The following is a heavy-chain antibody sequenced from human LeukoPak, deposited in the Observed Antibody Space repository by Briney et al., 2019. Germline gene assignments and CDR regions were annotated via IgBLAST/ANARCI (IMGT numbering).Heavy chain of an antibody. Sequence: GGSLRLSCAASGFTFGDYGMSWVRQAPGKGLEWVSGINWNGGSTGYADSVKGRFTISRDNAKNSLYLHMNSLRAEDTALYYCAIGRIIRGYFDYWGQGTLVTVSS. D-gene: IGHD2/OR15-2a*01. V-gene: IGHV3-20*04. CDR3: AIGRIIRGYFDY. CDR2: INWNGGST. CDR1: GFTFGDYG. J-gene: IGHJ4*02.